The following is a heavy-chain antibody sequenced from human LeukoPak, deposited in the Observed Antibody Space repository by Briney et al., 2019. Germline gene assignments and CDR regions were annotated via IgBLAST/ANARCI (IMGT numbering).Heavy chain of an antibody. CDR3: VRSLQRFGTRDY. J-gene: IGHJ4*02. CDR1: EFIFGAYW. V-gene: IGHV3-7*01. CDR2: INQAGSEK. Sequence: GGSLRLSCAASEFIFGAYWMTWVRQAPGKGLEWVANINQAGSEKYYMDSVKGRFTISRDNAKKSLFLQMNSLTAEDTGLYYCVRSLQRFGTRDYWGQGTLVTVSS. D-gene: IGHD3-10*01.